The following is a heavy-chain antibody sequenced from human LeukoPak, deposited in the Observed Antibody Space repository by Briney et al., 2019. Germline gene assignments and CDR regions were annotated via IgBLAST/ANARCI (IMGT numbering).Heavy chain of an antibody. D-gene: IGHD2-21*01. V-gene: IGHV4-59*01. CDR2: IYYSGST. CDR1: GGSISSYY. CDR3: ARAGSDYPPDDFDY. J-gene: IGHJ4*02. Sequence: SETLSLTCTVSGGSISSYYWSWIRQPPGKGLEWIGYIYYSGSTNYNPSLKSRVTISVDTSKNQFSLKLSSVTAADTAVYYCARAGSDYPPDDFDYWGQGTLVTVSS.